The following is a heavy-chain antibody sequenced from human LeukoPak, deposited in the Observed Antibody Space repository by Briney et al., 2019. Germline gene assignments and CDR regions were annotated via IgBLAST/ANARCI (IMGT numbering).Heavy chain of an antibody. V-gene: IGHV3-30*04. J-gene: IGHJ6*04. CDR2: ISYDGGNK. CDR1: GFTFSRSA. Sequence: GGSLRLSCAASGFTFSRSAMHWVRQAPGKGLEWVAIISYDGGNKYYADSVKGRFTISRDNSKNTLYLQMNSLRAEDTAVYYCAELGITMIGGVWGKGTTVTISS. CDR3: AELGITMIGGV. D-gene: IGHD3-10*02.